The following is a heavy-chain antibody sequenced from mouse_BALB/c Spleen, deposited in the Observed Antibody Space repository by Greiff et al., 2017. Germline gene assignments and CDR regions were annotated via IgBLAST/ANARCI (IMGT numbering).Heavy chain of an antibody. CDR2: ISYSGST. CDR3: ARPYRYDEGFAY. CDR1: GYSITSDYA. V-gene: IGHV3-2*02. D-gene: IGHD2-14*01. Sequence: DVQLQESGPGLVKPSQSLSLTCTVTGYSITSDYAWNWIRQFPGNKLEWMGYISYSGSTSYNPSLKSRISITRDTSKNQFFLQLNSVTTEDTATYYCARPYRYDEGFAYWGQGTLVTVSA. J-gene: IGHJ3*01.